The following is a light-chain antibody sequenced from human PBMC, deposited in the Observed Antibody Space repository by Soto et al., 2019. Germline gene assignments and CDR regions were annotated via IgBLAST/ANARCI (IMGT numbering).Light chain of an antibody. J-gene: IGLJ1*01. Sequence: QSALTQPASVSGSPGQSITISCTGTSSDVGGYNSVSWYQQHPGKAPKLLIYDVSSRPSGVSNHFSGSKSGYTASLTISGLQAEDEADYYCSSYTSSRTRVFGTGTKVTVL. CDR1: SSDVGGYNS. CDR2: DVS. V-gene: IGLV2-14*03. CDR3: SSYTSSRTRV.